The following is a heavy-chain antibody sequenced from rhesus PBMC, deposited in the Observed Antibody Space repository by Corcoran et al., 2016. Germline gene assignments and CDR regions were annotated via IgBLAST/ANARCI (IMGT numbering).Heavy chain of an antibody. Sequence: QVQLVQSGAEVKKPGASVKVSCKASGFTFGSYAISWVRQAPGQGLEWMGVIIPLGDITNYAEKFQGRVTITADTATSTAYMELSSLRSEDTAVYYCARGPSNLYYFDYWGQGVLVTVSS. CDR1: GFTFGSYA. CDR2: IIPLGDIT. D-gene: IGHD1-1*01. CDR3: ARGPSNLYYFDY. J-gene: IGHJ4*01. V-gene: IGHV1-198*02.